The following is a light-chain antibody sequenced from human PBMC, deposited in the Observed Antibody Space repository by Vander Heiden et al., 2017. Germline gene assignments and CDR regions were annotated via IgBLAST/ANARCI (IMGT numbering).Light chain of an antibody. CDR1: QSISSY. J-gene: IGKJ3*01. V-gene: IGKV1-39*01. CDR2: AAS. CDR3: QQSDSTPLT. Sequence: DRQLTQSPSSLSASVGDRVTITCRASQSISSYLNWYQQKPGKAPKLLIYAASSLQSGVPSRFSGSGSGTDFTLTISSLQPEDFATYYCQQSDSTPLTFGHGTKVDIK.